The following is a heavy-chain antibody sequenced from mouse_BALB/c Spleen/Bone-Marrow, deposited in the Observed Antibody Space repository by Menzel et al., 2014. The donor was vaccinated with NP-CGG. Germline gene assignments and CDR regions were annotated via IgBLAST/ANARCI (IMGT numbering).Heavy chain of an antibody. CDR2: IWGDGST. CDR3: ARDLYYYGFDY. V-gene: IGHV2-6-7*01. CDR1: GFSLTDYG. J-gene: IGHJ2*01. Sequence: QVQLQQPGPGLVAPSQSLSIPCTVSGFSLTDYGVNWVRQPPGKNLEWLGMIWGDGSTDYNSALKSRLSISKDNSQSQVFLKMNSLETDDTARYYCARDLYYYGFDYWGQGTTLTVSS. D-gene: IGHD1-1*01.